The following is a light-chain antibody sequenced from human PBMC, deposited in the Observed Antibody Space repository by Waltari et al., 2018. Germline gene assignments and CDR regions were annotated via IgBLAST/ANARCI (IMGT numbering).Light chain of an antibody. CDR3: QASSGDTIT. Sequence: DLQMTQSPSSLSASIGDTVTITCRASENINSYLNWYQLKPGKAPILLIYATNTLSGGVPSRFSGHRSGTEFTLTIRGLQPEDFATYSCQASSGDTITFGQGTRLDI. J-gene: IGKJ5*01. CDR1: ENINSY. V-gene: IGKV1-39*01. CDR2: ATN.